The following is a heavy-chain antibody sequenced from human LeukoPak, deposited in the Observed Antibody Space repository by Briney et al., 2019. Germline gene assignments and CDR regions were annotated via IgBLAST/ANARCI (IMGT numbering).Heavy chain of an antibody. V-gene: IGHV4-59*01. D-gene: IGHD6-19*01. J-gene: IGHJ4*02. CDR2: IYYSGST. Sequence: PSETLSFNGSVGAGSISSYYWSWIRQPPGKGLEWIGYIYYSGSTNYNPSLKSRVTISVDTSKNQFSLKLSSVTAADTAVYYCARAGYSSGWSSFDYWGQGTLVTVSS. CDR1: AGSISSYY. CDR3: ARAGYSSGWSSFDY.